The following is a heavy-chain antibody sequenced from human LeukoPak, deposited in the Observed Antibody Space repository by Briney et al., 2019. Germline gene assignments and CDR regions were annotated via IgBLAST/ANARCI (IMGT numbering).Heavy chain of an antibody. CDR3: AREGNIVVVPAAIDYYGMDV. CDR1: GYTFTSYG. Sequence: ASVKVSCKASGYTFTSYGISWVRQAPGQGLEWMGWISAYNGNTNYAQKLQGRVTMTTDTSTSTAYMGLRSLRSDDTAVYYCAREGNIVVVPAAIDYYGMDVWDQGTTVTVSS. V-gene: IGHV1-18*01. CDR2: ISAYNGNT. J-gene: IGHJ6*02. D-gene: IGHD2-2*01.